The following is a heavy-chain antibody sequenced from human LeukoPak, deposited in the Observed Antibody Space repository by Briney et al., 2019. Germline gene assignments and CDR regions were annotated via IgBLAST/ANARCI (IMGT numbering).Heavy chain of an antibody. V-gene: IGHV4-4*07. J-gene: IGHJ3*02. CDR1: GGSISSYY. CDR3: ARVSRTPYSSSWSGGAFDT. Sequence: SETLSLTCTVSGGSISSYYWSWIRQPAGKGLEWLGRIDTSGSTHYNPSLKSRVTMSVDTSKNQFSLKLSSVTAADTAVYYCARVSRTPYSSSWSGGAFDTWGQGTMVTVSS. CDR2: IDTSGST. D-gene: IGHD6-13*01.